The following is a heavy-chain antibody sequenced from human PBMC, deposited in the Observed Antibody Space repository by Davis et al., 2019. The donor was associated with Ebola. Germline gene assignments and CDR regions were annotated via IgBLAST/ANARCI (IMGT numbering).Heavy chain of an antibody. CDR1: GFTFSSYA. Sequence: LSLTCAASGFTFSSYAMSWVRQAPGKGLEWVSAISGSGGSTYYADSVKGRFTISRDNSKNTLYLQMNSLRAEDTAVYYCANQELLHYGMDVWGQGTTVTVSS. CDR3: ANQELLHYGMDV. V-gene: IGHV3-23*01. D-gene: IGHD3-10*01. J-gene: IGHJ6*02. CDR2: ISGSGGST.